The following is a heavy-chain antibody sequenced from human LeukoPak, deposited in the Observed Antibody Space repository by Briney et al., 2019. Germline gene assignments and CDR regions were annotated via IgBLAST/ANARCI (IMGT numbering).Heavy chain of an antibody. J-gene: IGHJ4*02. Sequence: SETLSLTCAVYGGSFSGYYWSWIRQPPGKGLEWIGEINHSGSTNYNPSLKSRVTISVDTSKNQFSLKLSSVTAADTAVYYCARKGRTVTFDYWGQGTLVTVSS. CDR1: GGSFSGYY. CDR3: ARKGRTVTFDY. V-gene: IGHV4-34*01. CDR2: INHSGST. D-gene: IGHD4-11*01.